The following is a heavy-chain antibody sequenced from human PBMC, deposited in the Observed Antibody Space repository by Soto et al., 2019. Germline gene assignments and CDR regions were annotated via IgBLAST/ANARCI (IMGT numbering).Heavy chain of an antibody. CDR3: ARGHGRFAH. J-gene: IGHJ4*02. CDR1: NGSFTGHD. Sequence: QVQLQQWGAGLLKPSETLSLTCGVYNGSFTGHDWAWIRQAPGKGLEWIGEINHSGFANYNPSLKSRVAISLDTSKTQFSLSLTSVTVADRAIYYCARGHGRFAHWGQGTLVTVSS. CDR2: INHSGFA. V-gene: IGHV4-34*01.